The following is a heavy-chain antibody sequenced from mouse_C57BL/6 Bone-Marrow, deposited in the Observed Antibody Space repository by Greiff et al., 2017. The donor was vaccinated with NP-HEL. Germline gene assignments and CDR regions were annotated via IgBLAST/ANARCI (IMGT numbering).Heavy chain of an antibody. J-gene: IGHJ3*01. D-gene: IGHD2-4*01. Sequence: DVKLVESGGGLVKPGGSLKLSCAASGFTFSSYAMSWVRQTPEKRLEWVATISDGGSYTYYPDNVKGRFTISRDNAKNNLYLQMSHLKSEDTAMYYCARAYDYEFAYWGQGTRVTVSA. V-gene: IGHV5-4*03. CDR2: ISDGGSYT. CDR3: ARAYDYEFAY. CDR1: GFTFSSYA.